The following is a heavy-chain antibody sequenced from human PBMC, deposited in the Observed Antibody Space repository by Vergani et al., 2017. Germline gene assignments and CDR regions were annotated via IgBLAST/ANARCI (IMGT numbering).Heavy chain of an antibody. J-gene: IGHJ5*02. CDR3: ARDGSTSGWYWGWFDP. V-gene: IGHV3-30-3*01. CDR1: GFTFSSYA. CDR2: ISYDGSNK. Sequence: QVQLVESGGGVVQPGRSLRLSCAASGFTFSSYAMHWVRQAPGKGLEWVAVISYDGSNKYYADSVKGRFTISRDNSKNTLYLQMNSLRAEDTAVYYCARDGSTSGWYWGWFDPWGQGTLVTVSS. D-gene: IGHD6-19*01.